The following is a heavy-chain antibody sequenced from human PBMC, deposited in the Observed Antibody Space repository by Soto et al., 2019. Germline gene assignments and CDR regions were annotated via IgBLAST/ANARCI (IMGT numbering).Heavy chain of an antibody. CDR2: ISYSGTT. CDR1: GGSISSGNYY. CDR3: ARVPDY. V-gene: IGHV4-30-4*01. Sequence: PSETLSLTCTVSGGSISSGNYYWSWIRQPPGKGLEWIGFISYSGTTHYSASLRSRVTISVDRSKNQFSLKLSSVTAADTAVYYCARVPDYWGQGTLVTVSS. J-gene: IGHJ4*02.